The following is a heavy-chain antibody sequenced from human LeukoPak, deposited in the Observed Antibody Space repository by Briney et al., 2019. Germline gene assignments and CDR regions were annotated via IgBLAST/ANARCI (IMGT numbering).Heavy chain of an antibody. CDR1: GFTFSSYG. V-gene: IGHV3-30*02. J-gene: IGHJ5*02. D-gene: IGHD3-3*01. CDR3: ARRLRRFNNWFDP. Sequence: GGSLRLSCAASGFTFSSYGMHWVRQAPGKGLEWVAFIRYDGSNKYYADSVKGRFTISRDNSKNTLYLQMNSLRAEDTAVYYCARRLRRFNNWFDPWGQGTLVTVSS. CDR2: IRYDGSNK.